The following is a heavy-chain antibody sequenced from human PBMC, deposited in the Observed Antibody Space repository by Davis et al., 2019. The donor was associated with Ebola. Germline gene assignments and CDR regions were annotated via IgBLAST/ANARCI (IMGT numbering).Heavy chain of an antibody. CDR1: GGSISSSNW. J-gene: IGHJ5*02. CDR3: ARDAGFITTAWFDP. V-gene: IGHV4-4*02. Sequence: SETLSLTCAVSGGSISSSNWWSWVRPPPGKGLEWIGEIYHSGSTNYNPSLKSRVTISVDKSKNQFSLKLSSVTAADTAVYYCARDAGFITTAWFDPWGQGTLVTVSS. CDR2: IYHSGST. D-gene: IGHD3-22*01.